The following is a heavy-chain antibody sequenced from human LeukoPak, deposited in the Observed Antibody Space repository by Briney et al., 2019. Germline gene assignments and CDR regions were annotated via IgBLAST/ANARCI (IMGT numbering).Heavy chain of an antibody. V-gene: IGHV3-21*01. Sequence: GGSLRLSCAASGFTFSSYSMNWVRQAPGKGLEWVSSISSSSSYIYYADSVKGRFTISRDNAKSSLYLQMNSLRAEDTAVYYCARDAYDRVFDYWGQGTLVTVSS. CDR3: ARDAYDRVFDY. CDR2: ISSSSSYI. J-gene: IGHJ4*02. CDR1: GFTFSSYS. D-gene: IGHD3-9*01.